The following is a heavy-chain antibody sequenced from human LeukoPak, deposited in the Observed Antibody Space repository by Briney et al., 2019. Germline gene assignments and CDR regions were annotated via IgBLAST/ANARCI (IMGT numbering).Heavy chain of an antibody. Sequence: KPSETLSLTCTVSGGSISSYYWSWIRQPAGKGLEWIGRIYTSGSTNYNPSLKSRVTMSVDTSKNQFSLKLSSVTAADTAVYYCAREDSTVRTYYFDYWGQGTLVTVSS. J-gene: IGHJ4*02. CDR2: IYTSGST. CDR1: GGSISSYY. CDR3: AREDSTVRTYYFDY. D-gene: IGHD4-17*01. V-gene: IGHV4-4*07.